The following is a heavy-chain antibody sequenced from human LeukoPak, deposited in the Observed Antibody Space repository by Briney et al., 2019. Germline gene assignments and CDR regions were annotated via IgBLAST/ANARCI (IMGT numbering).Heavy chain of an antibody. J-gene: IGHJ4*02. CDR2: ITPIFGTA. CDR3: ARVGHYYDSSGYED. Sequence: ASVKVSCKASGGTFSSYAISWVRQAPGQGLEWMGGITPIFGTANYAQKFQGRVTITADESTSTAYMELSSLRSEDTAVYYCARVGHYYDSSGYEDWGQGTLVTVSS. CDR1: GGTFSSYA. D-gene: IGHD3-22*01. V-gene: IGHV1-69*13.